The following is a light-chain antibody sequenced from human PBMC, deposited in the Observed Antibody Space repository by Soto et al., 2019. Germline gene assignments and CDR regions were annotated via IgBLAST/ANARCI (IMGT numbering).Light chain of an antibody. CDR2: DVS. Sequence: QSVLTHPASVSRSPGQSITTSCTGTSSDVGGYNYVSWYQQHPGKAPKLMIYDVSNRPSGVSNRFSGSKSGNTASLTISGLQAEDEADYYCSSYTSSSTRVFGTGTKVTVL. J-gene: IGLJ1*01. V-gene: IGLV2-14*01. CDR3: SSYTSSSTRV. CDR1: SSDVGGYNY.